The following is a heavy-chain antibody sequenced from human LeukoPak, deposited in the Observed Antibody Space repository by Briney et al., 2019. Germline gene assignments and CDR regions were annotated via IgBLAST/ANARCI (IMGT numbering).Heavy chain of an antibody. D-gene: IGHD6-19*01. CDR2: ISWDSKYI. CDR1: GFTFSNYT. CDR3: ARTWHSSGWSAYFDF. V-gene: IGHV3-21*01. J-gene: IGHJ4*02. Sequence: GGSLRLSCAASGFTFSNYTLHWVRQAPGKGLEWVSSISWDSKYIFYAHSVNGRLTISRDNAKNPLYLQMNSLRAEDTAVYYCARTWHSSGWSAYFDFWGQGTLVTVSS.